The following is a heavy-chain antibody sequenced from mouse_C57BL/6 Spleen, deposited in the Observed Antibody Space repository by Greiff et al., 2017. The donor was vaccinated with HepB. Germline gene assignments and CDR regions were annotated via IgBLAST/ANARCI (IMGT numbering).Heavy chain of an antibody. Sequence: QVQLKQPGAELVRPGSSVKLSCKASGYTFTSYWMHWVKQRPIQGLEWIGNIDPSDSETHYNQKFKDKATLTVDKSSSTAYMQLSSLTSEDSAVYYCAREDSPLGFDVWGTGTTVTVSS. CDR1: GYTFTSYW. D-gene: IGHD2-12*01. J-gene: IGHJ1*03. CDR2: IDPSDSET. CDR3: AREDSPLGFDV. V-gene: IGHV1-52*01.